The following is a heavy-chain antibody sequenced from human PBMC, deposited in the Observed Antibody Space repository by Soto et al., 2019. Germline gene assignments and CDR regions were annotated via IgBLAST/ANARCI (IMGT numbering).Heavy chain of an antibody. Sequence: SETLSLTCTVSGGSIGSYHWSGVRQPPGKGLEWIASVYYTGTTNYNPSLGSRVTISIDAPENQISLKLTSVTAADTVFYYCARDTVLTGMFDFWGQGTLVSVSS. V-gene: IGHV4-59*01. CDR3: ARDTVLTGMFDF. CDR1: GGSIGSYH. D-gene: IGHD4-17*01. J-gene: IGHJ4*02. CDR2: VYYTGTT.